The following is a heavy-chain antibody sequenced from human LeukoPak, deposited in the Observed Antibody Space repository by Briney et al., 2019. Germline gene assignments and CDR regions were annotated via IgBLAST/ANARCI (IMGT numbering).Heavy chain of an antibody. D-gene: IGHD1-7*01. V-gene: IGHV1-69*13. CDR2: IIPIFGTA. CDR1: GVTFSSYA. CDR3: ARAQDAGTYWFDP. J-gene: IGHJ5*02. Sequence: ASVKVSCKASGVTFSSYAISWVRQAPGQGLEWMGGIIPIFGTANYAQKFQGRVTITADESTSTAYMELSSLRSEDTAVYYCARAQDAGTYWFDPWGQGTLVTVSS.